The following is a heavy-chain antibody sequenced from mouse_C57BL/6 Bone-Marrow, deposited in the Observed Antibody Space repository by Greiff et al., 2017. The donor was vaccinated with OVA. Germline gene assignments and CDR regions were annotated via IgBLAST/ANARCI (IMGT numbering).Heavy chain of an antibody. CDR1: GYTFTDYY. CDR2: INPYNGGT. Sequence: EVQLQQSGPVLVKPGASVKMSCKASGYTFTDYYMNWVKQSHGKSLEWIGVINPYNGGTSYNQKFKGKATLTVDKSSSTAYMELNSLTSEDSAVYYCAWGEGPPPEFAYWGQGTLVTVSA. D-gene: IGHD3-3*01. CDR3: AWGEGPPPEFAY. V-gene: IGHV1-19*01. J-gene: IGHJ3*01.